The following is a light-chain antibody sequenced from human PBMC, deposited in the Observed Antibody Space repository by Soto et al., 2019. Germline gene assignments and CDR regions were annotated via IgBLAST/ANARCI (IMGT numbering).Light chain of an antibody. CDR3: SSYTSSSTLV. CDR2: DVS. Sequence: QSALTQPASVSGSPRHSITIFCTGTSSDVGGYNYVSWYQQHPGKAPKLMIYDVSNRPSGVSNRFSGSKSGNTASLTISGLQAEDEADYYCSSYTSSSTLVFGTGTKVPVL. V-gene: IGLV2-14*01. CDR1: SSDVGGYNY. J-gene: IGLJ1*01.